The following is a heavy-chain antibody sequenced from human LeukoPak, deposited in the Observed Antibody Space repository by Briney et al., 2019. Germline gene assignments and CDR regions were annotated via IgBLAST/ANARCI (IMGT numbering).Heavy chain of an antibody. CDR1: GFPFSSYA. V-gene: IGHV3-23*01. Sequence: GGSLRLSCAASGFPFSSYAMSWIRQAPGKGLEWLSAISPTTGTTFYADSVKGRFTISRDNSRGTLYLQMNGLRAEDTAKYYCAMKTSNGDRYFDYWGQGALVTVSS. CDR2: ISPTTGTT. CDR3: AMKTSNGDRYFDY. D-gene: IGHD4-17*01. J-gene: IGHJ4*02.